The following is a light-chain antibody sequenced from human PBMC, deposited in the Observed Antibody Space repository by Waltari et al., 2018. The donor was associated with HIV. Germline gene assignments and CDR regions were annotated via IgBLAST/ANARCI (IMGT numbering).Light chain of an antibody. CDR2: WAS. Sequence: DIVLTQSPDSLAVSRGERATINCKSSQSVLYSSNNKDYLAWYQQKPGQPPKLLIYWASTRESGVPDRFSGSGSGTDFTLTISSLQAEDLAVYYCQQYYSTPLTFGGGTKVEIK. J-gene: IGKJ4*01. CDR3: QQYYSTPLT. V-gene: IGKV4-1*01. CDR1: QSVLYSSNNKDY.